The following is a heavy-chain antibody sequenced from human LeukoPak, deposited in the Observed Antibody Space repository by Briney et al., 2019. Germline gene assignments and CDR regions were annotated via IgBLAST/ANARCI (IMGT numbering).Heavy chain of an antibody. CDR2: ISTSSSTI. CDR1: RFTFGSYS. V-gene: IGHV3-48*02. Sequence: PGGSLRLSCAASRFTFGSYSLNWVRQAPGKGLEWTSYISTSSSTIYYADSVKGRFTISRDNAKNSLYLQMNSLRDEDTAVYYCARDGHGDYLFDYWGQGTLVTVSS. D-gene: IGHD4-17*01. CDR3: ARDGHGDYLFDY. J-gene: IGHJ4*02.